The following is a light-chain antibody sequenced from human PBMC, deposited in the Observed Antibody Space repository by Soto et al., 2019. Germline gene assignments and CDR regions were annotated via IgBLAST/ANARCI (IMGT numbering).Light chain of an antibody. V-gene: IGKV1-12*01. CDR2: GAS. Sequence: DIQLTQSPSSVSASVGDRVTITCRASQGISRWLAWYQQKPGKAPKLLIYGASSLQSGVPPWFSRSGSGRDYTLTTSSLQHEDFATDYCQQANSFPFTFGPGTKVDVK. CDR1: QGISRW. J-gene: IGKJ3*01. CDR3: QQANSFPFT.